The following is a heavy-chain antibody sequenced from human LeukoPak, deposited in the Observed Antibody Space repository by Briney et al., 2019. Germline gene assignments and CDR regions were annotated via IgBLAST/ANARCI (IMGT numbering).Heavy chain of an antibody. V-gene: IGHV1-69*04. CDR3: ARNTLGSRWLLPFDY. J-gene: IGHJ4*02. Sequence: SVKVSCKASGGTFSSYAISWVRQAPGQGLECMGRIIPILGIGNYAQKFQGRVTITADKNTSTAYMELSSLRSEDTAVYSCARNTLGSRWLLPFDYWGQGTLVTVSS. CDR2: IIPILGIG. D-gene: IGHD5-12*01. CDR1: GGTFSSYA.